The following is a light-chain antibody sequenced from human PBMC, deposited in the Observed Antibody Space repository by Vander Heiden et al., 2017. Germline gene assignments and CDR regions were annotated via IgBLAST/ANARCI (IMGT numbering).Light chain of an antibody. CDR2: LTS. CDR3: QQTYSTPFT. CDR1: QPITNY. Sequence: DTQMTQSPSSLSASVGDRVTITCRASQPITNYLNWYQQRPREAPKLLIYLTSNLHTGVPLRFGGSGSGTDFTLTISSLQPEDFATYFCQQTYSTPFTFGQGTRLDIK. J-gene: IGKJ2*01. V-gene: IGKV1-39*01.